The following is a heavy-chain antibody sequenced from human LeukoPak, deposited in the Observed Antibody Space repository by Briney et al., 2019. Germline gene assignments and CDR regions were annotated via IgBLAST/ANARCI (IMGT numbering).Heavy chain of an antibody. V-gene: IGHV4-34*01. D-gene: IGHD3-3*01. Sequence: PSETLSLTCAVYGGSFSGYYWSWIRQPPGKGLEWIGEINHSGSTNYNPSLKSRVTISVDTSKNQFSLKLSSVTAADTAVYYCARGPFWSGPDYWGQGTLVTVSS. CDR2: INHSGST. CDR3: ARGPFWSGPDY. J-gene: IGHJ4*02. CDR1: GGSFSGYY.